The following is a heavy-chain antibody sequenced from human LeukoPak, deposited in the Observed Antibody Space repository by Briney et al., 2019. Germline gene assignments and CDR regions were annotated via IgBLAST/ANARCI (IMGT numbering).Heavy chain of an antibody. Sequence: SETLSLTCTVSGGSISSSSHYWGWIRQPPGKGLEWIGSIYYSGSTYYNPSLKSRVTISVDTSKNQFSLKLSSVTAADTAVYYCARHRGRILRDMGFDYWGQGTLVTVSS. D-gene: IGHD2-15*01. CDR2: IYYSGST. CDR3: ARHRGRILRDMGFDY. V-gene: IGHV4-39*01. J-gene: IGHJ4*02. CDR1: GGSISSSSHY.